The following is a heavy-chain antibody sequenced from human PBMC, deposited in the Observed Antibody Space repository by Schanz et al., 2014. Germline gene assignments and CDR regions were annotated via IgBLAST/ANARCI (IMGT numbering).Heavy chain of an antibody. CDR1: GYTLSAYS. CDR3: ARSGSSNWYFFDY. V-gene: IGHV1-46*01. Sequence: QVQLVQSGTQVKKPGASVKVSCKASGYTLSAYSLHWVRQAPGQGLEWMGIVNPSVRGTHFAREFQGRVTITRDTLASTAYMEVSSLRSEDTAVYYCARSGSSNWYFFDYWGQGTLVTVSS. D-gene: IGHD6-13*01. CDR2: VNPSVRGT. J-gene: IGHJ4*02.